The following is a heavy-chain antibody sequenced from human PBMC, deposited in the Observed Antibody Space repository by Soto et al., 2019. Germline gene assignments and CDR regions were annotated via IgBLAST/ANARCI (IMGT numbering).Heavy chain of an antibody. J-gene: IGHJ3*02. CDR1: GFTFSSYA. CDR2: ISASGGST. D-gene: IGHD4-17*01. CDR3: AKDGRLTTVATRTLDAFAI. V-gene: IGHV3-23*01. Sequence: EVQLLESGGGLVQPGGSLRLSCAASGFTFSSYAMNWVRQAPGKGLGWVSVISASGGSTYYADSVRGRFTISRDNSKNTLYLPMNGLRAEDTAVYYCAKDGRLTTVATRTLDAFAIWGQGTMVTVSS.